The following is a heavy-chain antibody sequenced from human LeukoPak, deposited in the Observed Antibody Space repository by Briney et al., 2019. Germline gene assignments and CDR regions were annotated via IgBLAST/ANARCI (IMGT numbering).Heavy chain of an antibody. CDR2: IYYSGST. Sequence: PSETLSLTCTVSGGSISSGDYYWSWIRQPPGKGLEWIGYIYYSGSTYYNPSLKSRVTISVDTSKNQFSLKLSSVTAADTAVYYCARGPADYYYYGMDVWSKGTTVTVSS. V-gene: IGHV4-30-4*01. J-gene: IGHJ6*04. CDR1: GGSISSGDYY. CDR3: ARGPADYYYYGMDV.